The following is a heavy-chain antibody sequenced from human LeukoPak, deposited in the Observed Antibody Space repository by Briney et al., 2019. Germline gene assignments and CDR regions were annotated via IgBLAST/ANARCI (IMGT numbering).Heavy chain of an antibody. J-gene: IGHJ3*02. CDR1: GFTLSSYW. V-gene: IGHV3-7*01. CDR3: AGHYDSSGFRVDVSDI. CDR2: IKQDGSEK. D-gene: IGHD3-22*01. Sequence: GGALRLSCAASGFTLSSYWMTWVRQAPGKGLEWVAYIKQDGSEKYYMESVKGRFTLSRDNVKNSLYLQMNSLRAEDTAVYYCAGHYDSSGFRVDVSDIWGQGTMVTVSS.